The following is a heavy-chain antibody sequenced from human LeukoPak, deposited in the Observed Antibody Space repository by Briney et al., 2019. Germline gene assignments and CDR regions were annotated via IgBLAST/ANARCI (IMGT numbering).Heavy chain of an antibody. V-gene: IGHV1-2*02. Sequence: ASVKVTCKASGYTFTGYYMHWVRQAPGQGLEWMGWINPNSGGTNYAQKFQGRVTMTRDTSTSTAYMELSRLRSDDTAVYYCARVGYSYGYYYGMDVWGQGTTVTVSS. D-gene: IGHD5-18*01. J-gene: IGHJ6*02. CDR1: GYTFTGYY. CDR2: INPNSGGT. CDR3: ARVGYSYGYYYGMDV.